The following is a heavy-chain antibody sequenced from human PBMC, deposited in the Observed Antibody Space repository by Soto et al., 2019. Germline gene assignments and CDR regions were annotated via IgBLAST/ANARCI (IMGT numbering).Heavy chain of an antibody. CDR2: IKQDASEK. D-gene: IGHD1-26*01. V-gene: IGHV3-7*03. CDR1: GFRFSDYR. CDR3: VRLIYSGSSYEWWFDY. J-gene: IGHJ4*02. Sequence: EVQLVESGGGLVQPGGSLRLSCAASGFRFSDYRMSWVRQAPGKGLEWVANIKQDASEKYSVDSVKGRFTISRDNAKNSLYLQMNSLRVEDTAVYYCVRLIYSGSSYEWWFDYWGQGTLVAVSS.